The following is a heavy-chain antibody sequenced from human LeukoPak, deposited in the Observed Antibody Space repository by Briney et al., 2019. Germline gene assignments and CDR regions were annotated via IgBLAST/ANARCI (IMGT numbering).Heavy chain of an antibody. CDR2: IYYSGST. V-gene: IGHV4-31*03. CDR1: GVSISSGGYY. CDR3: ARDRAPTRSHNWFDP. Sequence: SETLSLTCTVSGVSISSGGYYWSWIRQHPGKGLEWIGYIYYSGSTYYNPSLKSRVTISVDTSKNQFSLKLSSVTAADTAVYYCARDRAPTRSHNWFDPWGQGTLVTVSS. J-gene: IGHJ5*02. D-gene: IGHD1-26*01.